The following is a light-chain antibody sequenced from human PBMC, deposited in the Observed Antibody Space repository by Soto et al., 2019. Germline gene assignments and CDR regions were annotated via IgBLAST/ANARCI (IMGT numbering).Light chain of an antibody. CDR1: QSISSW. J-gene: IGKJ2*01. CDR2: KAS. V-gene: IGKV1-5*03. CDR3: QHYNRYSPYT. Sequence: DIQMTQSPTTLSASVGDRVTITCRASQSISSWLAWYQQKPGKAPKLLIYKASSLESGVPSRFSGSGSGTEFTLTISSLQPDDFATYYCQHYNRYSPYTFGQGTRLEIK.